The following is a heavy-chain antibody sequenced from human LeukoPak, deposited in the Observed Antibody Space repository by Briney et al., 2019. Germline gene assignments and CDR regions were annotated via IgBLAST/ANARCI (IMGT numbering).Heavy chain of an antibody. J-gene: IGHJ6*02. V-gene: IGHV4-61*02. CDR2: IYTSGST. D-gene: IGHD2-15*01. Sequence: SETLSLTCTVSGGSISTSDYYWNWIRQPAEKGLEWIGRIYTSGSTNYNPSLRSRVTMSLDTSKNQFSLKLSSVTAADTAVYYCARGVYCSGGSCYYYGMDVWGQGTTVTVSS. CDR1: GGSISTSDYY. CDR3: ARGVYCSGGSCYYYGMDV.